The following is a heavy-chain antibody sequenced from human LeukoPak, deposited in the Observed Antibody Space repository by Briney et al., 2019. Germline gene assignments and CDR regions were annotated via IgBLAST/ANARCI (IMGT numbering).Heavy chain of an antibody. D-gene: IGHD1-7*01. V-gene: IGHV3-15*01. J-gene: IGHJ6*03. Sequence: GGSLRLSCAGSGFTFRNAWMSWVRQAPGKGLEWVGRIKSKFDGGKPDYAAPVKGRFSISRDDSKDTLYLQMDSLKTEDTALYYCTTDPGTTGYYYFYMDVWGKGTTVTVS. CDR3: TTDPGTTGYYYFYMDV. CDR2: IKSKFDGGKP. CDR1: GFTFRNAW.